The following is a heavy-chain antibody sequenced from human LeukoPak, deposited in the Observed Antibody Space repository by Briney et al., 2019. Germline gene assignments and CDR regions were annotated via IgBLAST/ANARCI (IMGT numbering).Heavy chain of an antibody. V-gene: IGHV4-39*01. CDR2: IYYSGST. CDR1: GGSISSSNYY. CDR3: TSLHTPGYFDY. Sequence: PSETLSLTCTVSGGSISSSNYYWGWIRQPPGKGLEWIGTIYYSGSTYYHPSLKSRLTISVDTSKNQFSLKLSSVTAADTAVYYCTSLHTPGYFDYWGQGTLVTVSS. D-gene: IGHD1-14*01. J-gene: IGHJ4*02.